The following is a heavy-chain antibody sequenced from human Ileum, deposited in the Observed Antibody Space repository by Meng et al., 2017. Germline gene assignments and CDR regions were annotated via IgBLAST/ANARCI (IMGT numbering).Heavy chain of an antibody. CDR1: GYTFTGYY. Sequence: ASVKVSCKASGYTFTGYYMHWVRHAPGQGLEWMGWINPNSGGTNYAQKFQGRVTMTRDTSISTAYMELSRLRSDDTAVYYCARDKDTIYSSGWSPWNFNYWGQGTLVTVSS. J-gene: IGHJ4*02. CDR2: INPNSGGT. V-gene: IGHV1-2*02. D-gene: IGHD6-19*01. CDR3: ARDKDTIYSSGWSPWNFNY.